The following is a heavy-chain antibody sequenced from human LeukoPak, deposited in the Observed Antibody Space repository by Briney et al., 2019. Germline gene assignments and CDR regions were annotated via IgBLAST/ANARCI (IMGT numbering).Heavy chain of an antibody. D-gene: IGHD6-19*01. CDR2: ISWNSGSI. CDR3: AKDIAVELSAAFDI. J-gene: IGHJ3*02. CDR1: AFTFDDYA. Sequence: GGSLRLSCAASAFTFDDYAMRWVRQAPGKGLEWVSGISWNSGSIGYADSVKGRFTISRDNAKNSLYLQMNSLRAEDTALYYCAKDIAVELSAAFDIWGQGTMVTVSS. V-gene: IGHV3-9*01.